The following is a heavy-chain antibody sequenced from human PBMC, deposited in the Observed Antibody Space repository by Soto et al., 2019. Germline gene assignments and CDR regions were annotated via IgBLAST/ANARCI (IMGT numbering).Heavy chain of an antibody. CDR2: INGGNGPT. CDR1: GFTFCHYT. J-gene: IGHJ4*02. CDR3: AKEKKPDGAWDLDY. Sequence: GGSLRLSCAASGFTFCHYTMSWVRQLPGKGLEWVSGINGGNGPTYYADSVKGRFTISRDNSQNTLYLQMNSLRVGDTVFYYCAKEKKPDGAWDLDYVGKGALDPVSS. D-gene: IGHD2-2*01. V-gene: IGHV3-23*01.